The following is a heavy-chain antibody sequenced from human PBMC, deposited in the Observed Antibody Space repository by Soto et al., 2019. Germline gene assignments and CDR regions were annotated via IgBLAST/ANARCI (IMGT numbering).Heavy chain of an antibody. Sequence: EVQLLESGGGLVQPGGSLRLSCAASGFTFSSYAMSWVRQAPGKGLEWVSAISGSGGSTYYGDSVKGRFTISRDNSKDALDLQMDGLRAEDTAVYYWAKDLFVVVAARDYWGQGPLVAVSS. CDR1: GFTFSSYA. D-gene: IGHD2-21*02. V-gene: IGHV3-23*01. CDR2: ISGSGGST. J-gene: IGHJ4*02. CDR3: AKDLFVVVAARDY.